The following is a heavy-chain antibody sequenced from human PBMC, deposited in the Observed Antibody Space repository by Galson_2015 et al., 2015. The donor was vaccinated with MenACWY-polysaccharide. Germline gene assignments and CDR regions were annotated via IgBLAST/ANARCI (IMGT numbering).Heavy chain of an antibody. CDR1: GYTFSSYD. V-gene: IGHV1-8*01. CDR3: AKGRRDIALPATPPVLLDY. J-gene: IGHJ4*02. D-gene: IGHD2-15*01. CDR2: MNPNTGNT. Sequence: SVKVSCKASGYTFSSYDINWVRQATGQGLEWMGWMNPNTGNTGYVQKFQGRVTMTRNTSISTAYMELSSLRSEDTAVYYCAKGRRDIALPATPPVLLDYWGQGTMVTVSS.